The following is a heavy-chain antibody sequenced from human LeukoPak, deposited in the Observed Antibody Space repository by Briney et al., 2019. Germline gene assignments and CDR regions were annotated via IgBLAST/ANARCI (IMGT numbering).Heavy chain of an antibody. J-gene: IGHJ5*02. V-gene: IGHV1-18*01. Sequence: ASVKVSCKASGYTFTSYGISWVRQAPGQGLEWMGWISAYNGNTNYAQKLQGRVTMTTDTSTSTAYMELRSLRSDDTAVYYCARESQGYCSSTSCYENWFDPWGQGTLVTVSS. CDR1: GYTFTSYG. D-gene: IGHD2-2*01. CDR2: ISAYNGNT. CDR3: ARESQGYCSSTSCYENWFDP.